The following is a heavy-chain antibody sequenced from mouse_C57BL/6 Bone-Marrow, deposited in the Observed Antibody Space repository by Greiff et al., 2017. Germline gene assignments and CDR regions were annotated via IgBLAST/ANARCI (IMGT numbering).Heavy chain of an antibody. J-gene: IGHJ3*01. CDR3: ARSDYSSFAY. D-gene: IGHD1-1*01. V-gene: IGHV1-39*01. CDR2: INPNYGTN. Sequence: EVQLQQSGPELVKPGASVKISCKASGYSFTDYNMNWVKQSNGKGLEWIGEINPNYGTNTYNQKFKGKVTLTVDQSSSTAYMQLNSLTSKDSAVYDCARSDYSSFAYWGQGTLVTVSA. CDR1: GYSFTDYN.